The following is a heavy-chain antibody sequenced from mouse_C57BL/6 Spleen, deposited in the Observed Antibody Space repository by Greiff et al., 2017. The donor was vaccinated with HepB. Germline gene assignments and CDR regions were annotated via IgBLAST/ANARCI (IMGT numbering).Heavy chain of an antibody. J-gene: IGHJ3*01. CDR2: IDPSDSYT. D-gene: IGHD1-1*01. CDR1: GYTFTSYW. Sequence: VQLQQPGAELVMPGASVKLSCKASGYTFTSYWMHWVKQRPGQGLEWIGEIDPSDSYTNYNHKFKGKSTLTVDKSSSTAYMQLSSLTSEDSAVYYFARLHYYSSSPWFAYWGQGTLVTVSA. CDR3: ARLHYYSSSPWFAY. V-gene: IGHV1-69*01.